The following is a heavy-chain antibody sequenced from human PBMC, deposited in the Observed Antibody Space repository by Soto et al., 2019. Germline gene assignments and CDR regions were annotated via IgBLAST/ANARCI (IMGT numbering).Heavy chain of an antibody. CDR2: INHSGST. J-gene: IGHJ5*02. V-gene: IGHV4-34*01. CDR1: GGSFSGYY. D-gene: IGHD3-16*02. Sequence: SETLSLTCAVYGGSFSGYYWSWIRQPPGKGLEWIGEINHSGSTNYNPSLKSRVTISVDTSKNQFSLKLSSVTAAGTAVYYCARLTFGGVIVLRGYSLWWFDPWGQGTLVTVSS. CDR3: ARLTFGGVIVLRGYSLWWFDP.